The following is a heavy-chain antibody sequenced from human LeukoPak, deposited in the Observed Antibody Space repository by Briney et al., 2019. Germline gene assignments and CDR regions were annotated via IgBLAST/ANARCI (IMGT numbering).Heavy chain of an antibody. CDR1: GGSISSSGYS. CDR3: ARQDGMTAVTTVIDY. D-gene: IGHD4-11*01. J-gene: IGHJ4*02. CDR2: IYYSGST. Sequence: PSETLSLTCTVSGGSISSSGYSWAWIRQPPGKGLEWIGTIYYSGSTYYSPSLKSRVTISVDTSKNQFSLKLSSVTAADTAVYYCARQDGMTAVTTVIDYWGQGTLVTVSS. V-gene: IGHV4-39*01.